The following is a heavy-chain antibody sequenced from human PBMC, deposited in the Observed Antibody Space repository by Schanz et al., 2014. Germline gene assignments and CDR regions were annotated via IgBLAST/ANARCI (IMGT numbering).Heavy chain of an antibody. D-gene: IGHD1-1*01. CDR1: GFTFSAYG. J-gene: IGHJ4*02. CDR3: TRDRGALINHNDALDL. V-gene: IGHV3-33*01. CDR2: IWYDGNNK. Sequence: QVQLVESGGGLLQPGGSLRLSCAASGFTFSAYGMHWVRQAPGKGLEWVAVIWYDGNNKYYADSVKGRFTISRDNAKSSLYLQMNSLRSEDTAVYYCTRDRGALINHNDALDLWGQGTLVTVSS.